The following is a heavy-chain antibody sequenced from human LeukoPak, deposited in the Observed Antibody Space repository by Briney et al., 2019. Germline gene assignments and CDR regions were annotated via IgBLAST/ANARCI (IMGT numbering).Heavy chain of an antibody. CDR1: GYTFTSYG. Sequence: GAPVKVSCKASGYTFTSYGISWGRQAPGQGLEWMGWISPYNGNTNYAQKLQGRVTMTTDTSTSTAYMELRSLRSEDTAVYHCAAGPGCSSGWYPTDYYYYMDVWGKGTTVTVSS. CDR3: AAGPGCSSGWYPTDYYYYMDV. CDR2: ISPYNGNT. V-gene: IGHV1-18*01. J-gene: IGHJ6*03. D-gene: IGHD6-19*01.